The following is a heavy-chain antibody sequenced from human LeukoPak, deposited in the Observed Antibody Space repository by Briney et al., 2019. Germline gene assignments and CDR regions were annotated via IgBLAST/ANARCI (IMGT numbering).Heavy chain of an antibody. V-gene: IGHV3-7*03. CDR1: GFTFSILW. CDR2: IKHDGSEK. J-gene: IGHJ4*02. CDR3: ARVRQYYDILTGYLNSYYFDY. D-gene: IGHD3-9*01. Sequence: GGSLRLSCAASGFTFSILWMSWVRQAPGKGLEWVANIKHDGSEKYYVDSVKGRFTIFRDNAKNSLYLQMNSLRAEDTALYYCARVRQYYDILTGYLNSYYFDYWGQGTLVTVSS.